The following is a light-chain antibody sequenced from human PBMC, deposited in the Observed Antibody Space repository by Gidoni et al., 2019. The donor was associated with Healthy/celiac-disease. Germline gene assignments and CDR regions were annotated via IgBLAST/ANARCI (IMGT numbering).Light chain of an antibody. J-gene: IGKJ3*01. CDR3: QQYNSYSCT. V-gene: IGKV1-5*03. CDR2: KAS. CDR1: QSISSW. Sequence: DIQMTQSPSTLSASVGDRVTITCRASQSISSWLAWYQQKPGKAPKLLIYKASSLESGVPSRFSGSGSGTEFTLTISILQPDDFATYYCQQYNSYSCTFGPGTKVDIK.